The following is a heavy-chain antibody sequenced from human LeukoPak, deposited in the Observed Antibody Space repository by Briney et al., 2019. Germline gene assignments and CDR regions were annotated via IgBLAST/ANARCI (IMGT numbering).Heavy chain of an antibody. J-gene: IGHJ4*02. CDR3: ARGGYCSSTSCYLNDY. V-gene: IGHV3-30-3*01. Sequence: GGSLRLSCAASGFTFSSYAMHWVRQAPGKGLEWVAVISYDGSNKYYADSVEGRFTISRDNSKNTLYLQMNSLRAEDTAVYYCARGGYCSSTSCYLNDYWGQGTLVTVSS. CDR2: ISYDGSNK. CDR1: GFTFSSYA. D-gene: IGHD2-2*01.